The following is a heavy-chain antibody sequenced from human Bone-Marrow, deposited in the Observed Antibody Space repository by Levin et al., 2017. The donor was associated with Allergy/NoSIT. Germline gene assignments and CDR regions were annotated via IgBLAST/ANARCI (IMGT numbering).Heavy chain of an antibody. CDR1: GFTFSDYY. CDR2: ISSSSSYT. CDR3: ARDSGYNWNYVYNWFDP. Sequence: LSLTCAASGFTFSDYYMSWIRQAPGKGLEWVSYISSSSSYTNYADSVKGRFTISRDNAKNSLYLQMNSLRAEDTAVYYCARDSGYNWNYVYNWFDPWGQGTLVTVSS. J-gene: IGHJ5*02. V-gene: IGHV3-11*06. D-gene: IGHD1-7*01.